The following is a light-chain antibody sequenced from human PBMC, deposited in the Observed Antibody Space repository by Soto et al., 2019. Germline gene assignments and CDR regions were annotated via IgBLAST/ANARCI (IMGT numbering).Light chain of an antibody. Sequence: EIVLTQSPGTLSLSPGERATLSCRASQSFSSSYLAWYQQKPGQAPRLLIYGASSRATGIPDRFSGSGSETDFTLTISRLEPEDFAVYYCQQYGRSSWTFGQGNKVEIK. CDR3: QQYGRSSWT. CDR2: GAS. V-gene: IGKV3-20*01. J-gene: IGKJ1*01. CDR1: QSFSSSY.